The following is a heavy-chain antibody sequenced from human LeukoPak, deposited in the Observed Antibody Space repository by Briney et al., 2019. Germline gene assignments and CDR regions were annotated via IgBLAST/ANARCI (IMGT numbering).Heavy chain of an antibody. V-gene: IGHV3-33*01. CDR1: GFAFSSYG. Sequence: GGSPRRSCAASGFAFSSYGMHWVRQAPGKGLEWVAVIWYDGSNKYYADSVKGRFTISRDNSKNTLYLQMNSLRAEDTAVYYCARVEGSSSLEYWGQGTLVTVSS. CDR2: IWYDGSNK. D-gene: IGHD6-13*01. CDR3: ARVEGSSSLEY. J-gene: IGHJ4*02.